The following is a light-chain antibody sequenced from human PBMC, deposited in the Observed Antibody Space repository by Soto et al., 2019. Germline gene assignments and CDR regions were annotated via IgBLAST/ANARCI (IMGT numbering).Light chain of an antibody. CDR3: QQYGSLPYT. Sequence: EIVLTQSPGTLSLSPGERATLSCRASQSVSSSYLAWYQQKPGQAPRLLIFDASFRTTGIPDRFSGSGSGTDFTLTISRLEPEDFAVYYCQQYGSLPYTFGLGTRLEI. V-gene: IGKV3-20*01. CDR1: QSVSSSY. J-gene: IGKJ2*01. CDR2: DAS.